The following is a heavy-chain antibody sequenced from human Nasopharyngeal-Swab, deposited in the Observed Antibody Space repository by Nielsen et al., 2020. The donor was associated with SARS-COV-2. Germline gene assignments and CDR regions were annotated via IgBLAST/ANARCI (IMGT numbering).Heavy chain of an antibody. J-gene: IGHJ6*03. CDR1: GYSFTSYW. CDR3: ARQGAVAGYYYYYMDV. D-gene: IGHD6-19*01. Sequence: GGSPRLSCKGSGYSFTSYWIGWVRQMPGKGLEWMGIIYPGDSNTRYSPSFQGQVTISADKSISTAYLQWSSLKASDTAMYYCARQGAVAGYYYYYMDVWGKGTTVTVS. CDR2: IYPGDSNT. V-gene: IGHV5-51*01.